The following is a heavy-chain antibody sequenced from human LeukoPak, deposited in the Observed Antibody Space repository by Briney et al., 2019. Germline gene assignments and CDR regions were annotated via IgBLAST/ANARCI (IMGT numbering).Heavy chain of an antibody. J-gene: IGHJ4*02. CDR1: GYTFSSYW. CDR3: ARQIRGKTGSYSFPVDY. V-gene: IGHV5-51*01. Sequence: GESLKISCKGSGYTFSSYWIGWVRQMPGKGLEWMGIFDPDDSDTRYSPSFEGQVIFSADKSISTAYLQWSSLKASDTATYYCARQIRGKTGSYSFPVDYWGQGTLVTISS. D-gene: IGHD1-26*01. CDR2: FDPDDSDT.